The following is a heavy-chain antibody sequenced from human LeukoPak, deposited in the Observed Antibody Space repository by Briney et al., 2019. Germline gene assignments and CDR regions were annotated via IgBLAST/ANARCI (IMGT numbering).Heavy chain of an antibody. CDR3: ATIRGYSGTWYADS. J-gene: IGHJ5*01. CDR2: IWYDGSNK. CDR1: GFTFSSYG. D-gene: IGHD5-12*01. Sequence: NPGGSLRLSCVASGFTFSSYGMHWVRQAPGKGLEWVAVIWYDGSNKYYADSVKGRFTISRDNSKNTLYLQMNSLRAEDTAVYYCATIRGYSGTWYADSWGQGTLVTVSS. V-gene: IGHV3-33*01.